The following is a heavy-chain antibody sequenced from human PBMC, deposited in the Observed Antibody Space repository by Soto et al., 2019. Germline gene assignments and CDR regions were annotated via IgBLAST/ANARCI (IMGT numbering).Heavy chain of an antibody. J-gene: IGHJ6*02. CDR2: IIPIIGII. CDR1: GGTFSTYT. CDR3: ASLIAAAGPPHSPRYYYGMDV. V-gene: IGHV1-69*02. Sequence: ASVKVSCKASGGTFSTYTITWVRQAPGQGLEWMGRIIPIIGIINYAQKFQGRVTITADKFTGTAYMELTRLRSDDTAVYYCASLIAAAGPPHSPRYYYGMDVWGQGTTVTVSS. D-gene: IGHD6-13*01.